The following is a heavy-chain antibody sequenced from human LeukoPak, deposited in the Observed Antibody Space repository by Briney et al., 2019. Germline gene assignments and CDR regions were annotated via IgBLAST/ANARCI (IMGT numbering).Heavy chain of an antibody. J-gene: IGHJ4*02. Sequence: PSETLSLTCTVSGYSITSGYYWGWIRQPPGKGLEWIGSIYHSGRTYYNPSLKSRVTISVDTSKNHFSLKLTSITAADTAVYFCARGYSTTWYRGGHHYFDYWGQGTLVTVSS. CDR3: ARGYSTTWYRGGHHYFDY. CDR2: IYHSGRT. D-gene: IGHD6-13*01. V-gene: IGHV4-38-2*02. CDR1: GYSITSGYY.